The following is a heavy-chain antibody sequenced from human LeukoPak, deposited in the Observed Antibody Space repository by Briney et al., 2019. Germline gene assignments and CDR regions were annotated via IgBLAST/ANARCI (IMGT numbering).Heavy chain of an antibody. D-gene: IGHD3-10*01. Sequence: ASVKVSCKASGGTFTSYDINWVRQATGQGLEWMGWMNPNSGNTGYAQKFQGRVTMTRDTSISTAYMELSRLRSEDTAVYYCARVDYYGSGYFDPWGQGTLVTVSS. V-gene: IGHV1-8*01. CDR2: MNPNSGNT. CDR1: GGTFTSYD. CDR3: ARVDYYGSGYFDP. J-gene: IGHJ5*02.